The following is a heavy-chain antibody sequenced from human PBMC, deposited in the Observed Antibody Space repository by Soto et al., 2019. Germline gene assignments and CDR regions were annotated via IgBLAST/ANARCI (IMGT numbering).Heavy chain of an antibody. CDR1: GFTVTSNY. CDR3: AKEGSSGWYPGH. D-gene: IGHD6-19*01. V-gene: IGHV3-30*18. CDR2: ISYDGSNK. J-gene: IGHJ4*02. Sequence: GGSLRLSCVASGFTVTSNYMSWVRQAPGKGLEWVALISYDGSNKYYADSVRGRFTISRDNSKNTQYLQMNSLRAEDTAVYYCAKEGSSGWYPGHWGQGILVTVSS.